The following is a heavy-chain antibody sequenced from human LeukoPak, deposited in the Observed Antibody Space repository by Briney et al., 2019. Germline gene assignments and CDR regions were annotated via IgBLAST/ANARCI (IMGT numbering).Heavy chain of an antibody. Sequence: SETLSLTCTVTGGSISSYYWSWIRQPPGKGLEWNGYIYYTGSTNYNPSLKSRVTISVDTSKNQFSLKLSSVTAADTAVYYCARQQLSQLYYFDNWGQGTLVTVSS. J-gene: IGHJ4*02. CDR3: ARQQLSQLYYFDN. CDR1: GGSISSYY. V-gene: IGHV4-59*01. D-gene: IGHD6-13*01. CDR2: IYYTGST.